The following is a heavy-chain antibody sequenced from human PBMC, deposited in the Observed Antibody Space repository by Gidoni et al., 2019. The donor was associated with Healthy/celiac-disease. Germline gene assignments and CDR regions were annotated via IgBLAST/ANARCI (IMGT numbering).Heavy chain of an antibody. V-gene: IGHV3-21*01. CDR1: GFTFSSYS. J-gene: IGHJ4*02. Sequence: EVQLVESGGGLVKPGGSLRLSCAASGFTFSSYSMNWVRQAPGKGLEWVSSISSSSSYIYSADSVKGRFTISRDNAKNSLYLQMNSLRAEDTAVYYCARVRGSDYPLDYWGQGTLVTVSS. D-gene: IGHD3-16*01. CDR2: ISSSSSYI. CDR3: ARVRGSDYPLDY.